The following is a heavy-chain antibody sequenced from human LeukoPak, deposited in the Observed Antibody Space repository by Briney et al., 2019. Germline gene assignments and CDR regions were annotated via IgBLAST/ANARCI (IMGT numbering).Heavy chain of an antibody. CDR2: ISGSGGTT. CDR3: AKGFHGSGNGYYFDY. D-gene: IGHD3-10*01. CDR1: GFTFSSYV. V-gene: IGHV3-23*01. J-gene: IGHJ4*02. Sequence: GGSLRLSCAASGFTFSSYVMSWVRQAPGKGLEWVSGISGSGGTTYYADSVKGRFTISRGNSKNTLYLQMNSLRAEDTAVYYCAKGFHGSGNGYYFDYWGQGNLVTVSS.